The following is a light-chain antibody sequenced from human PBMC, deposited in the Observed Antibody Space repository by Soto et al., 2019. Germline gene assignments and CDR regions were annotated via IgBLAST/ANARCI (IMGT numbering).Light chain of an antibody. CDR3: QQRSNWLT. V-gene: IGKV3-11*01. J-gene: IGKJ4*01. Sequence: IVLTQSPATLSLSPGERATLSCRASQRGNNYLAWYQQKPGQAPRLLIYDASNRAPGIPARFSGSGSGTDYTLTISSFEPEDFAIYYCQQRSNWLTFGGGTKVEIK. CDR2: DAS. CDR1: QRGNNY.